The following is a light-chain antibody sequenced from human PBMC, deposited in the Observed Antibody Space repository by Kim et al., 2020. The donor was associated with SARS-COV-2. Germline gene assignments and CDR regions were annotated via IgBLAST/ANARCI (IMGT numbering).Light chain of an antibody. CDR3: NSYAGANNQVV. CDR1: SSDVGAYNY. Sequence: QSVTISCTGTSSDVGAYNYVSWYRQHPGKAPKLIIYEVTKRPSGVPDRFSGSKSGNTASLTVSGLQSDDEADYYCNSYAGANNQVVFGGWTQLTVL. CDR2: EVT. J-gene: IGLJ2*01. V-gene: IGLV2-8*01.